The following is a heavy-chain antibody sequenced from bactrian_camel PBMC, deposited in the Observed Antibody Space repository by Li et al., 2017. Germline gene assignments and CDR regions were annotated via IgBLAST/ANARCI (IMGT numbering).Heavy chain of an antibody. CDR1: GFTFSSYS. Sequence: VQLVESGGGLVQPGGSLRLSCGASGFTFSSYSLSWYRQPRGQDCELVSSIWSDGSVYYADSVKGRFTISRDNSKNTLYLQLSSLKSEDTALCYCATALQSGGYGQYEYHVWGQGTQVTVS. CDR3: ATALQSGGYGQYEYHV. V-gene: IGHV3S10*01. CDR2: IWSDGSV. J-gene: IGHJ4*01. D-gene: IGHD3*01.